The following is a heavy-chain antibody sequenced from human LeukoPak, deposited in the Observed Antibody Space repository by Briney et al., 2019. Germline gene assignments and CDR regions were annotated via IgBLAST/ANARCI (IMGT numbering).Heavy chain of an antibody. J-gene: IGHJ4*02. V-gene: IGHV4-30-4*01. CDR2: IYYSGST. CDR1: GGSLSSGDSY. CDR3: AKTLPYDDYVWGSSKRGGYFYY. Sequence: PSETLSLTCTVSGGSLSSGDSYWSWIHQPPGRGLEWFGYIYYSGSTYYNPSLKSRVTISVDTSKNPFSLTLSSVTAGQTAVYYCAKTLPYDDYVWGSSKRGGYFYYWGQGTLVTVSS. D-gene: IGHD3-16*01.